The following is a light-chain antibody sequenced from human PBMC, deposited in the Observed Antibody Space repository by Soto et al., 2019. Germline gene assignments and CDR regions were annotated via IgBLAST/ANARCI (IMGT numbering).Light chain of an antibody. Sequence: QSALTQPASVSGSPGQSITISCTGSSSDVGGYNYVSWYQQHPGKAPKLMINEVVNRPSGVSSHFSGSTSGNTASLTISGRQDDDVDDYCCCSYTSSDTPLVFGGGTKLTVL. CDR2: EVV. J-gene: IGLJ3*02. CDR3: CSYTSSDTPLV. CDR1: SSDVGGYNY. V-gene: IGLV2-14*01.